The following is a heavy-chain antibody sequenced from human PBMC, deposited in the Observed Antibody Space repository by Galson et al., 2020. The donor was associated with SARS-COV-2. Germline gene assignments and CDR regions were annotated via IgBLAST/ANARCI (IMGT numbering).Heavy chain of an antibody. CDR2: IHYSKTT. Sequence: SETLSLTCRVSGGTISSSTYSWGWHRQSPGQGLESIRRIHYSKTTYYNPSHNSRITISVDTPKNQFSLKLSSVTAADTVGYYCARHEGKRYCMPVSVFGGFGATDVWGQGAMVTVSS. CDR3: ARHEGKRYCMPVSVFGGFGATDV. V-gene: IGHV4-39*01. CDR1: GGTISSSTYS. J-gene: IGHJ3*01. D-gene: IGHD2-15*01.